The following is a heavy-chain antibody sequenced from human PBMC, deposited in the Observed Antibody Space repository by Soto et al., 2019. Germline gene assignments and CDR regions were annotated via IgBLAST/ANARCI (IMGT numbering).Heavy chain of an antibody. CDR3: ARGGGFCGGDCYKGGIDY. Sequence: GGSMRLSCAASGFTFSPYTMHWVRQAPGKGLEWVAVISYDGNDKFYADSVKGRFTISRDNSKNTLFLQIYSLRSEDTSVYYCARGGGFCGGDCYKGGIDYWGQGALVTVSS. CDR1: GFTFSPYT. CDR2: ISYDGNDK. J-gene: IGHJ4*02. D-gene: IGHD2-21*02. V-gene: IGHV3-30-3*01.